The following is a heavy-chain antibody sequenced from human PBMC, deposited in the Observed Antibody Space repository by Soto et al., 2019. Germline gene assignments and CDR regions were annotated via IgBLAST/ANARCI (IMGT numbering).Heavy chain of an antibody. CDR1: GFTFSSYA. Sequence: PGGSLRLSCAASGFTFSSYAMSWVRQAPGKGLEWVSAISGSGGSTYYADSVKGRFTISRDNSKNTLYLQMNSLRAEDTAVYYCAKDLGRYCSGGSCYSGYYFDYWGQGTLVNVSS. J-gene: IGHJ4*02. CDR2: ISGSGGST. D-gene: IGHD2-15*01. CDR3: AKDLGRYCSGGSCYSGYYFDY. V-gene: IGHV3-23*01.